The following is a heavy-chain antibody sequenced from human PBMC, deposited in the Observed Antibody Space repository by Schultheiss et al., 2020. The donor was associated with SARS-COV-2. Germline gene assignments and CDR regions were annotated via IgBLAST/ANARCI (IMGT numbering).Heavy chain of an antibody. CDR3: AKVSDCGGDCYLDY. CDR1: GFTFSSYA. V-gene: IGHV3-23*01. Sequence: GESLKISCAASGFTFSSYAMHWVRQAPGKGLEWVSAISGSGGSTYYADSVKGGFTISRDNSKNTLYLQMNSLRAEDTAVYYCAKVSDCGGDCYLDYWGQGTLVTVSS. D-gene: IGHD2-21*02. CDR2: ISGSGGST. J-gene: IGHJ4*02.